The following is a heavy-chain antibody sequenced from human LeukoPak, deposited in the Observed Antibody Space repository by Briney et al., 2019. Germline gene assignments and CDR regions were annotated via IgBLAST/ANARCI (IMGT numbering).Heavy chain of an antibody. CDR1: GFTFSSYW. Sequence: GGSLRLSCAASGFTFSSYWMSWVRQAPGKGLEWVANIKQDGSEKYYVDSVKGRFTISRDNAKNLPYLQMNSLRAEDTAVYYCASSYSSGWYYSYWGQGTLVTVSS. CDR2: IKQDGSEK. CDR3: ASSYSSGWYYSY. D-gene: IGHD6-19*01. V-gene: IGHV3-7*01. J-gene: IGHJ4*02.